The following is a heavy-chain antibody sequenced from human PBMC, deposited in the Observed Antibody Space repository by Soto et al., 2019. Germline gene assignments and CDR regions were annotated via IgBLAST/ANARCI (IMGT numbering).Heavy chain of an antibody. D-gene: IGHD2-8*01. J-gene: IGHJ4*02. Sequence: GGSLRLSCAVSGFTVSSNYMGWVRQAPGKGLEWVSVVYSGDTTYYADSVKGRFTISRHNSKNTLDLQMDSLRAEDTAVYYCASRSGSFCTSISCPHLFDHWGQGTLVTVSS. CDR1: GFTVSSNY. CDR2: VYSGDTT. CDR3: ASRSGSFCTSISCPHLFDH. V-gene: IGHV3-53*04.